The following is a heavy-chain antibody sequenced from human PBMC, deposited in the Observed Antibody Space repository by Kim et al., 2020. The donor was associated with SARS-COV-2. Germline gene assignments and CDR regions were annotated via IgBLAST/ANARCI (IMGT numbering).Heavy chain of an antibody. V-gene: IGHV3-64*01. D-gene: IGHD2-2*01. Sequence: GGSLRLSCAASGFTFSSYAMHWVRQAPGKGLEYVSAISSNGGSTYYANSVKGRFTISRDNSKNTLYLQMGSLRAEDMAVYYCARVKWGVPAYPHYYYYG. CDR1: GFTFSSYA. CDR3: ARVKWGVPAYPHYYYYG. CDR2: ISSNGGST. J-gene: IGHJ6*01.